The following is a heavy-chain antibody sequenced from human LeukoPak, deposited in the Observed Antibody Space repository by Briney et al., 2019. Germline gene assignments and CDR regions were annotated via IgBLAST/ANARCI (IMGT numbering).Heavy chain of an antibody. J-gene: IGHJ4*02. CDR2: IYYSGST. Sequence: PETLSLTCTVSGGSISSHYWSWIRQPPGKGLEWIGYIYYSGSTNYNPSLKSRVTISVDTSKNQFSLKLSSVTAADTAVYYCARYSSSRGFDYWGQGTLVTVSS. CDR1: GGSISSHY. V-gene: IGHV4-59*11. CDR3: ARYSSSRGFDY. D-gene: IGHD6-13*01.